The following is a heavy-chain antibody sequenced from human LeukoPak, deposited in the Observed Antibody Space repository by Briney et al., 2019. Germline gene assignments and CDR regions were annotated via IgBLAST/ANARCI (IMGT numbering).Heavy chain of an antibody. CDR3: AKAIAVSGTSPPADY. CDR1: GFTFSNYA. V-gene: IGHV3-23*01. CDR2: ISGSGYST. D-gene: IGHD6-19*01. J-gene: IGHJ4*02. Sequence: GGSLRLSCAASGFTFSNYAMSWVRQAPGKGLEWLSGISGSGYSTYYADSVKGRFTISRDNSKNTLYLQMNSLRAEDTAVYYCAKAIAVSGTSPPADYWGQGTLVTVSS.